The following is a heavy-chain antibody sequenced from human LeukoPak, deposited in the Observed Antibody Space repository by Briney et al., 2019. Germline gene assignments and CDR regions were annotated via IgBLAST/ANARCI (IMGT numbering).Heavy chain of an antibody. CDR1: GGSISSYY. Sequence: SETLSLTCTVSGGSISSYYWSWIRQPPGKGLEWIGDIYYSGSTNYNPSLKSRVTISVDTSKNQFSLKLSSVTAADTAVYYCARAPSNYYDSSGYRFDYWGQGTLVTVSS. V-gene: IGHV4-59*01. CDR3: ARAPSNYYDSSGYRFDY. D-gene: IGHD3-22*01. CDR2: IYYSGST. J-gene: IGHJ4*02.